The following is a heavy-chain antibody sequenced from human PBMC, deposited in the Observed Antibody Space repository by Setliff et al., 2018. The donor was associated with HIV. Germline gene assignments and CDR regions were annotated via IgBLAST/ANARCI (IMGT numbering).Heavy chain of an antibody. D-gene: IGHD2-15*01. CDR1: GYIFTSQH. CDR3: ARDRGGSWTFDH. Sequence: ASVKVSCKTSGYIFTSQHLHWVRQAPGQGLEWMGFINPNEIMAHYAQKFQDRVALTRDTSTGTVYRELRSLRSEDTAVYYCARDRGGSWTFDHWGQGTLVTVSS. V-gene: IGHV1-46*01. CDR2: INPNEIMA. J-gene: IGHJ4*02.